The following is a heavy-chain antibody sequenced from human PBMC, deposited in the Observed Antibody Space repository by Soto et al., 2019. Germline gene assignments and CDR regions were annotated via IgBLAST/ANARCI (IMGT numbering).Heavy chain of an antibody. Sequence: EVQLVESGGGLVQPGGSLKLSCAASGFTFSASAMHWVRQASGKGLEWVGRIRSKGNNYATEYAASVKGRFTISRDDSENTAYLQMNSLKTEDTAVYYCTRRSVVTADWYFDLWGRGTLVTVSS. CDR1: GFTFSASA. J-gene: IGHJ2*01. D-gene: IGHD2-21*02. CDR3: TRRSVVTADWYFDL. V-gene: IGHV3-73*01. CDR2: IRSKGNNYAT.